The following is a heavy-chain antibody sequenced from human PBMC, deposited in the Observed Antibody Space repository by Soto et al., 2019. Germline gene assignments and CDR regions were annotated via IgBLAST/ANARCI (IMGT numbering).Heavy chain of an antibody. D-gene: IGHD2-15*01. V-gene: IGHV1-8*01. J-gene: IGHJ4*02. CDR2: MNPNNGDT. CDR3: ASLVAAAKSFDY. Sequence: QVQLVQSGAEVKKPGASVKVSCKASGYTFTGHDINWVRQATGQGLEWMGWMNPNNGDTAYAQKFQGRATITRNTSISTAYMELNSLRSEDTAVYYWASLVAAAKSFDYWGQGTLVTVSS. CDR1: GYTFTGHD.